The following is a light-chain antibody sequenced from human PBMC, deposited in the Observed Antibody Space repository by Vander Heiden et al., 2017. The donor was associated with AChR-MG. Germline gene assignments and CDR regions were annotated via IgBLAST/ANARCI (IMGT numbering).Light chain of an antibody. CDR3: QQSSSYPRT. CDR1: QSISSY. V-gene: IGKV1-39*01. J-gene: IGKJ1*01. CDR2: AAS. Sequence: IQMTPSPSSLSASVGDRVTITCRTSQSISSYLHWYQQKPGKAPQLLIYAASSLESGVPSRFSGSGSGTDFTLTINSLQPEDFASYYCQQSSSYPRTFGEGTKVEVK.